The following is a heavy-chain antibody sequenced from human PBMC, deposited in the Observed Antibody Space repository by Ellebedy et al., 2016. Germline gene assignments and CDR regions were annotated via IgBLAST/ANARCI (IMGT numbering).Heavy chain of an antibody. CDR2: IYYSGNT. D-gene: IGHD1-26*01. CDR3: AREGGSYYFDYFDY. V-gene: IGHV4-39*07. J-gene: IGHJ4*02. CDR1: GDSIISTSYY. Sequence: SETLSLTCTVSGDSIISTSYYWGWIRQPPGKGLEWIGGIYYSGNTYYNPSLKSRVTISVDTSKNQFSLKLSSVTAADTAVYYCAREGGSYYFDYFDYWGQGTLVTVSS.